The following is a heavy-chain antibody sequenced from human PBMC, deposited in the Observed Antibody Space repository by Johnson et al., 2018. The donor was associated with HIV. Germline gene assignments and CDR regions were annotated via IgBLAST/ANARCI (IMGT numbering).Heavy chain of an antibody. CDR1: GFTFSSYG. CDR3: AKDQPGPLVATVMRDDAFDI. J-gene: IGHJ3*02. Sequence: VQLAESGGGVVQPGTSLRLSCAASGFTFSSYGIHWVRQAPGKGLEWVAFIWHDGRDVYYADSVKGRFTVSRDNSKNAVYLQMNSLGAGDTAVYYCAKDQPGPLVATVMRDDAFDIWGHGPLVTVSS. CDR2: IWHDGRDV. V-gene: IGHV3-33*06. D-gene: IGHD5-12*01.